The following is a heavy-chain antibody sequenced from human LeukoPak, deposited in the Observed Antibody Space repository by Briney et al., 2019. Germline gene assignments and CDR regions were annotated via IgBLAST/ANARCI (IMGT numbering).Heavy chain of an antibody. CDR2: FDPEDGET. J-gene: IGHJ4*02. D-gene: IGHD1-26*01. Sequence: GASVKVSCKVSGYTLTELSMHWVRQAPGKGLEWMGGFDPEDGETIYAQKFQGRVTMTEDTSTDTAYMELSRLRSEDTAVYYCATDLSGSWFKFDYWGQGTLVTVSS. CDR3: ATDLSGSWFKFDY. V-gene: IGHV1-24*01. CDR1: GYTLTELS.